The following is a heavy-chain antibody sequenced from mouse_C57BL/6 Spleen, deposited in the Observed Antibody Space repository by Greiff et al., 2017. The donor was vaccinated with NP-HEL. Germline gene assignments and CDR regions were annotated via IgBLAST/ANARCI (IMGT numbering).Heavy chain of an antibody. J-gene: IGHJ4*01. CDR2: IWSGGST. Sequence: VKLMESGPGLVQPSQSLSITCTVSGFSLTSYGVHWVRQSPGKGLEWLGVIWSGGSTDYNAAFISRLSISKDNSKSQVFFKMNSLQADDTAIYYCARKGGHYDSAMDYWGQGTSVTVSS. CDR1: GFSLTSYG. D-gene: IGHD2-4*01. V-gene: IGHV2-2*01. CDR3: ARKGGHYDSAMDY.